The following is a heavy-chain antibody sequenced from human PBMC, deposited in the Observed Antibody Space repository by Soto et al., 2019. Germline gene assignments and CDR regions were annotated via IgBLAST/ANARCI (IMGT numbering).Heavy chain of an antibody. V-gene: IGHV3-23*01. CDR2: ISGSGGST. Sequence: EVQLLESGGGLVQPGGSLRLSCAASGFTFSSYAMSWVRQAPGKGLEWVSAISGSGGSTYYADSVKGRFTISRDNSKKTLYQKMKSWRAEEPAVYYWAKVLNDSSFFPYGGQGPLVPVS. D-gene: IGHD3-22*01. CDR3: AKVLNDSSFFPY. J-gene: IGHJ4*02. CDR1: GFTFSSYA.